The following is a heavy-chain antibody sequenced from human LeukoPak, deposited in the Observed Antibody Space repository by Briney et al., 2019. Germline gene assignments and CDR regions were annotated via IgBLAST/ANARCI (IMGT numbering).Heavy chain of an antibody. D-gene: IGHD3-10*01. V-gene: IGHV1-18*01. CDR2: ISAYNGNT. J-gene: IGHJ4*02. CDR3: ARDLPPYGSGSYPADY. Sequence: ASVKVSCKASGYTVTSYGISWVRQAPGRGLEWMGWISAYNGNTNYAQKLQGRVTMTTDTSTSTAYMELRSLRSDDTAVYYCARDLPPYGSGSYPADYWGQGTLVTVSS. CDR1: GYTVTSYG.